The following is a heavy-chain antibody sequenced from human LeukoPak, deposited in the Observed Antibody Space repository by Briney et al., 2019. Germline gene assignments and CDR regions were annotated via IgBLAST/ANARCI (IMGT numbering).Heavy chain of an antibody. CDR1: GFTFSSYT. CDR3: AKDGGLWVSAHWGDS. D-gene: IGHD7-27*01. J-gene: IGHJ4*02. Sequence: GGSLRLSCTASGFTFSSYTMTWVRQAPGKGLKWVSTITTGDGNTYYADSVKGRFTVSRDDSKNTLYLQMNSLRAEDTAVYYCAKDGGLWVSAHWGDSWGRGTLVTVSS. V-gene: IGHV3-23*01. CDR2: ITTGDGNT.